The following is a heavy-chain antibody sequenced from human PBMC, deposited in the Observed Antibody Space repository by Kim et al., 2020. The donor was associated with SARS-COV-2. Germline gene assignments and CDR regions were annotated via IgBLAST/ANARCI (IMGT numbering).Heavy chain of an antibody. Sequence: QKFQGRVTITRDTSARTAYMELSSLRSEDTAVYYCAGGANRYGPQDALDIWGQGTMVTVSS. J-gene: IGHJ3*02. CDR3: AGGANRYGPQDALDI. V-gene: IGHV1-3*01. D-gene: IGHD5-18*01.